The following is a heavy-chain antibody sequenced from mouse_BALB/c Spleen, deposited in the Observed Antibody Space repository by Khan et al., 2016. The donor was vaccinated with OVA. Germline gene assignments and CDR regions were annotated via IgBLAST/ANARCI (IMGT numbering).Heavy chain of an antibody. CDR1: GYTFTDYV. D-gene: IGHD2-14*01. CDR3: AREGYAVFAY. CDR2: IFSGSGTP. Sequence: QVQLQQSGPELVKPGASLKVSCKASGYTFTDYVIGWVRQRTSQGLEWIGDIFSGSGTPYYNENFKDKATLTADKPSNTAYMQPSSLTSEDSAVYCCAREGYAVFAYWGQGTLVTVSA. V-gene: IGHV1-81*01. J-gene: IGHJ3*01.